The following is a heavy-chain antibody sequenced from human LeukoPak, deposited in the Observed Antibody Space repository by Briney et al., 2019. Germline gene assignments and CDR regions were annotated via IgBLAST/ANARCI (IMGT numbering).Heavy chain of an antibody. V-gene: IGHV4-4*08. CDR1: GFTLSTYE. J-gene: IGHJ4*02. CDR2: IYTSGST. D-gene: IGHD6-25*01. CDR3: ARGGPALFDY. Sequence: LRLSCAASGFTLSTYEMTWVRQAPGKGLEWVGRIYTSGSTNYNPSLKSRVTISVDTSKNQFSLKLSSVTAADTAVYYCARGGPALFDYWGQGTLVTVSS.